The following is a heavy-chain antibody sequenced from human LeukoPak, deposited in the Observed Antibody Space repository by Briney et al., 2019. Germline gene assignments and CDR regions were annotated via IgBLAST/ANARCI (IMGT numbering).Heavy chain of an antibody. CDR3: ARLQNHYYDSSGYYDSYWYFDL. D-gene: IGHD3-22*01. CDR1: GFTFSSYS. V-gene: IGHV3-21*01. J-gene: IGHJ2*01. CDR2: ISSSSSYI. Sequence: PGGSLRLSCAASGFTFSSYSMNWVRQAQGKWLEWVSSISSSSSYIYYADSVKGRFTISRDNAKNSLYLQMNSLRAEDTAVYYCARLQNHYYDSSGYYDSYWYFDLWGRGTLVTVSS.